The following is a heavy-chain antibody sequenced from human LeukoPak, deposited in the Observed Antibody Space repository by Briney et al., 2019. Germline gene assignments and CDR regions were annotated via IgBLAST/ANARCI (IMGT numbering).Heavy chain of an antibody. J-gene: IGHJ5*02. Sequence: PWWSLRLSFAASGFTFSSYAMSWVRQAPWNGLDWVSAISGSGGSTYYAYSVKGRFTISRYNSKNTLYLQMNSLRAEDTAVYYCARRAYYWFDPWGQGTLVTVSS. CDR1: GFTFSSYA. D-gene: IGHD2-8*01. V-gene: IGHV3-23*01. CDR3: ARRAYYWFDP. CDR2: ISGSGGST.